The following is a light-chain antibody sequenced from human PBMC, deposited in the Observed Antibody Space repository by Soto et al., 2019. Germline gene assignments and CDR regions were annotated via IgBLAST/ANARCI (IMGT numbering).Light chain of an antibody. V-gene: IGKV3-20*01. J-gene: IGKJ1*01. CDR1: QSVSSSY. CDR3: QQYGSSPS. Sequence: EIVLTQSPGTLSLSPGERTTLSCRASQSVSSSYLAWYQQKPGQAPRLLIYGASSRATGIPDRFSGSGSGTDFTLTISRLEPEDFAVYYCQQYGSSPSFGQGSKVDI. CDR2: GAS.